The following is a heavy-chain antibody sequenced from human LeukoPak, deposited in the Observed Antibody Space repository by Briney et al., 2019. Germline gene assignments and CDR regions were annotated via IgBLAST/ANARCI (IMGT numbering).Heavy chain of an antibody. CDR2: ISSSSSYI. V-gene: IGHV3-21*01. J-gene: IGHJ4*02. CDR3: ARGAFGRAYSY. Sequence: AGGSLRLSCAASGFTFSSYSMNWVRQAPGKGLEWVSSISSSSSYIYYADSVKDRFTISRDNAKNSLYLQMNSLRAEDTAVYYCARGAFGRAYSYWGQGTLVTVSS. D-gene: IGHD3-16*01. CDR1: GFTFSSYS.